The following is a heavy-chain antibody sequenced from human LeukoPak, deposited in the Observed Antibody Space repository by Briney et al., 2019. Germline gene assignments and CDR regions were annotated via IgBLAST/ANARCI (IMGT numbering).Heavy chain of an antibody. D-gene: IGHD1-1*01. Sequence: GGSLRLSCAASGFTFSSYGMHWVRQAPGKGLEWVAVISYDGSNKYYADSVKGRFTISRDNSKNTLYLQMNSLRAEDTAVYYCAKDGKFYFDYWGQGTLVTVSP. J-gene: IGHJ4*02. V-gene: IGHV3-30*18. CDR3: AKDGKFYFDY. CDR1: GFTFSSYG. CDR2: ISYDGSNK.